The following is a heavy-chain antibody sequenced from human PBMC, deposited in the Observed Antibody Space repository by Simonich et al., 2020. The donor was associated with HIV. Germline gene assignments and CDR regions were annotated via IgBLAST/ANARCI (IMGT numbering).Heavy chain of an antibody. V-gene: IGHV4-38-2*01. CDR3: ARVGLRIAAAGTVVGFDY. CDR1: VYSIISGYY. CDR2: IYHRGST. J-gene: IGHJ4*02. Sequence: QVQLQESGPGLVKPSETLSLTCAVSVYSIISGYYWGWIRQPPGKGLEWIGSIYHRGSTDYTPSSKSRVTISVDTSKNQFSRKLSSGTAADTAVYYCARVGLRIAAAGTVVGFDYWGQGTLVTVSS. D-gene: IGHD6-13*01.